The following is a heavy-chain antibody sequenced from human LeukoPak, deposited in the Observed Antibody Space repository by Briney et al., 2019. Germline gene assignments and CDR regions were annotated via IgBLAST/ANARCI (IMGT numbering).Heavy chain of an antibody. J-gene: IGHJ3*02. D-gene: IGHD3-3*01. CDR2: ISYDGSNK. V-gene: IGHV3-30-3*01. Sequence: GRSLRLSCAASGFTFSSYAMHWVRQAPGKGLEWVAVISYDGSNKYYADSVKGRFTISRDNSKNTLYLQMDSLRAEDTAVYYCAREFTIFGVVIQRYDAFDIWGQGTMVTVSS. CDR1: GFTFSSYA. CDR3: AREFTIFGVVIQRYDAFDI.